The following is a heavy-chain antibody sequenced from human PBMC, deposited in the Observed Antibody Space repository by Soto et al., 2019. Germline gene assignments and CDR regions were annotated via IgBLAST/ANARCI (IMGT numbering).Heavy chain of an antibody. V-gene: IGHV1-69*05. CDR3: ARGRIVGASLAFDS. D-gene: IGHD1-26*01. Sequence: ASVKVSCKASGGTFSNYAISWVRQAPGQGLEWMGGIIPIFGTTNYAQRFQGRFTISRDNSKNTVSLQMNNLRAEDTALYFCARGRIVGASLAFDSWGQGTLVTVSS. J-gene: IGHJ4*02. CDR1: GGTFSNYA. CDR2: IIPIFGTT.